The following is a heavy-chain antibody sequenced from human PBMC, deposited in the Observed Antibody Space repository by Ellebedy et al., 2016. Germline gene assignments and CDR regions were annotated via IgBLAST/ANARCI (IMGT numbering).Heavy chain of an antibody. CDR1: GFTVSNNY. CDR3: ARGNFDTYFYGMDV. CDR2: IYSGAGT. J-gene: IGHJ6*02. D-gene: IGHD1-7*01. V-gene: IGHV3-53*01. Sequence: GESLKISXAASGFTVSNNYMSWVRQAPGKGLEWVSVIYSGAGTYYADSVKGRFTISRDNSKNMLYFQMNSLRVEDTAAYYCARGNFDTYFYGMDVWGQGTTVTVSS.